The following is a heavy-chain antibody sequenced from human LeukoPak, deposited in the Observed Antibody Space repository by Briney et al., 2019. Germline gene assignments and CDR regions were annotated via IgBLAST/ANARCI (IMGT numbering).Heavy chain of an antibody. CDR2: INHSGTT. D-gene: IGHD6-19*01. CDR3: ARGTIAVAGRYFDS. Sequence: PSETLSLTCAVYGASFSGYYWSWIRQPPGKGLEWIGEINHSGTTKHNPSLKSRVTISVDTSKNQFSLRLSSVIAADTAVYYCARGTIAVAGRYFDSWGQGPLVTVSS. J-gene: IGHJ4*02. CDR1: GASFSGYY. V-gene: IGHV4-34*01.